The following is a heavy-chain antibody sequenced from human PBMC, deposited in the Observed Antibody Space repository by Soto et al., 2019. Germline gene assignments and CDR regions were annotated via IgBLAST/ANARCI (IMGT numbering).Heavy chain of an antibody. D-gene: IGHD2-2*02. V-gene: IGHV3-30*03. CDR1: GFTFSNFA. CDR3: EGRIPLAGPYTAFNI. CDR2: VSYDGSSE. Sequence: QVQLVESGGGVVQPGGSLRVSCAASGFTFSNFAMHWVRQAPGKGLEWVSTVSYDGSSEHYADSLKGRFTISRDNSKNTRDLQMERPSAEATALYFCEGRIPLAGPYTAFNIGGKGTMFTVSA. J-gene: IGHJ3*02.